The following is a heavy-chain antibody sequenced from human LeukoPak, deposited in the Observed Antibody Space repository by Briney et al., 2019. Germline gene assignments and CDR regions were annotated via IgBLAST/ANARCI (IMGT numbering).Heavy chain of an antibody. Sequence: GESLKISCKGSGYGFTSHWIGWVRQMPGKGLEWMGIIYSGDSDTTYSPSFQGQVTVSADKSIRTAYLQWSSLKASDTAMYYCVAGPYSYYFDFWGQGTLVTVSS. CDR2: IYSGDSDT. CDR1: GYGFTSHW. CDR3: VAGPYSYYFDF. V-gene: IGHV5-51*01. J-gene: IGHJ4*02. D-gene: IGHD3-10*01.